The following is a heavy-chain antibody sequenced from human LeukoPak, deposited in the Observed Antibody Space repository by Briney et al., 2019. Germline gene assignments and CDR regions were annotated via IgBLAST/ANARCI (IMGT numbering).Heavy chain of an antibody. J-gene: IGHJ4*02. V-gene: IGHV3-7*04. D-gene: IGHD6-13*01. CDR1: GFTFSSYW. CDR3: ARDGIGIAADDF. CDR2: INEDGSEK. Sequence: GGSVRLSCAASGFTFSSYWMSWVRQAPGKGLEWVATINEDGSEKRYVDSVKGRFTISRDNAKNSLYLQMNSLRAEDTAVYYCARDGIGIAADDFWGQGTRVTVSS.